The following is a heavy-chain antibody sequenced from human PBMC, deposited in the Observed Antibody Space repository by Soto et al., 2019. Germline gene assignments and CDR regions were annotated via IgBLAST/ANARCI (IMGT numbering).Heavy chain of an antibody. D-gene: IGHD2-15*01. CDR2: IYYSGST. CDR1: GCSISSSSYY. Sequence: SETLSLTCTVSGCSISSSSYYWGWIRQPPGKGLEWIGSIYYSGSTYYNPSLKSRVTISVDTSKNQFSLKLSSVTAADTAVYYCARNIVVVVAAKNYYYMDVWGKGTTVTVSS. CDR3: ARNIVVVVAAKNYYYMDV. J-gene: IGHJ6*03. V-gene: IGHV4-39*01.